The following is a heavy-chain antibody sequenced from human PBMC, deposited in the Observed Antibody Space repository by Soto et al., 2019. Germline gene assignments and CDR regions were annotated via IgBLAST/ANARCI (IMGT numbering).Heavy chain of an antibody. V-gene: IGHV3-48*03. Sequence: LRLSCAASGFTFSSYEMDWVRQAPGKGLEWVSYISSSGSTIYYADSVKGRFTISRDNAKNSLYLQMNSLRAEDTAVYYCARAYDYGDYATDYWGQGTMVTVSS. J-gene: IGHJ4*02. CDR1: GFTFSSYE. D-gene: IGHD4-17*01. CDR2: ISSSGSTI. CDR3: ARAYDYGDYATDY.